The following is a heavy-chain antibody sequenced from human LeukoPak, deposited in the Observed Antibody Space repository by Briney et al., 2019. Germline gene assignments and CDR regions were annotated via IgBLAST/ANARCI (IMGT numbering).Heavy chain of an antibody. J-gene: IGHJ3*02. D-gene: IGHD1-26*01. Sequence: SGGSLRLSCAVSGFTFSDHYMDWVRQAPGKGLEWVAFIRYDGSNKYYADSVKGRFTISRDNSKNTLYLQMNSLRAEDTAVYYCAKDVWELRDAFDIWGQGTMVTVSS. CDR1: GFTFSDHY. CDR2: IRYDGSNK. CDR3: AKDVWELRDAFDI. V-gene: IGHV3-30*02.